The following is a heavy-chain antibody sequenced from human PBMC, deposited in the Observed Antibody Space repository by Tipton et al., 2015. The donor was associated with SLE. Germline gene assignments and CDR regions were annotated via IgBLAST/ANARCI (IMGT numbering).Heavy chain of an antibody. D-gene: IGHD6-13*01. CDR2: ISSSGTII. CDR3: ARVGAATASLAPFDI. V-gene: IGHV3-11*01. J-gene: IGHJ3*02. Sequence: SLRLSCAASGFTFSDYYMSWIRQAPGKGLEWISYISSSGTIIYYADSVKGRFTISRDNTKNSLYLQMNSLRAEDTAVYYCARVGAATASLAPFDIWGQGTMVTVSS. CDR1: GFTFSDYY.